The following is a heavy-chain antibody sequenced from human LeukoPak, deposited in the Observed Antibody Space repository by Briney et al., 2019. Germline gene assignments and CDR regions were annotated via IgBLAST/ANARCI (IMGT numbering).Heavy chain of an antibody. CDR3: ARIGAGSSRDY. V-gene: IGHV3-21*01. CDR2: IVGSSST. CDR1: GFTFSNFA. J-gene: IGHJ4*02. D-gene: IGHD6-13*01. Sequence: PGGSLRLSCAASGFTFSNFAMTWVRQAPGKGLEWVSSIVGSSSTYYADSLKGRFTISRDNAKNSLYLQMNSLRAEDTAVYYCARIGAGSSRDYWGPGTLVTVSS.